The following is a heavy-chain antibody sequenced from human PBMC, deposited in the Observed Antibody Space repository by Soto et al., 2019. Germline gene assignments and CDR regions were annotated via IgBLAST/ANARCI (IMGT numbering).Heavy chain of an antibody. V-gene: IGHV1-69*02. CDR2: INPILSMS. CDR3: ASSYGAGYRAFDY. CDR1: GDTFTFYS. Sequence: QVQLVQSGAEVKKPGSSVRVSCKASGDTFTFYSINWVRQAPGLGLEWMGRINPILSMSNYAQRFQGRVKMTADKSKTTDYMEMSSLRSEDTAMYYCASSYGAGYRAFDYWGQGALVTVSS. D-gene: IGHD3-10*01. J-gene: IGHJ4*02.